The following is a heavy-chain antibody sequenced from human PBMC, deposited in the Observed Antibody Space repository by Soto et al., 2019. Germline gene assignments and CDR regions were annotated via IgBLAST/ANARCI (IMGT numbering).Heavy chain of an antibody. CDR2: SIPIFGTA. Sequence: ASVKVSCKASGCTFSSYAISWVRQAPGQGLEWMGGSIPIFGTANYAQKFQGRVTITADESTSTAYMELSSLRSEDTVVYYCAREGAYDSSGSTLDTYYYHYGMDVWGQGTTVTVSS. CDR3: AREGAYDSSGSTLDTYYYHYGMDV. J-gene: IGHJ6*02. V-gene: IGHV1-69*13. CDR1: GCTFSSYA. D-gene: IGHD3-22*01.